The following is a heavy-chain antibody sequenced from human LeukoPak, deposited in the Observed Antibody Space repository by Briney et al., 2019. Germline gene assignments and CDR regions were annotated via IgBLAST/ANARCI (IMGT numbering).Heavy chain of an antibody. CDR2: INHSGST. CDR3: ARDSWYRRSGWFDP. J-gene: IGHJ5*02. CDR1: GGSFSGYY. Sequence: SDTLSLTCAVYGGSFSGYYWSWIRQPPGKGPEWIGEINHSGSTNYNPSLKSRVTISVDTSKNQFSLKLSSVTAADTAVYYCARDSWYRRSGWFDPWGQGTLVTVSS. D-gene: IGHD6-13*01. V-gene: IGHV4-34*01.